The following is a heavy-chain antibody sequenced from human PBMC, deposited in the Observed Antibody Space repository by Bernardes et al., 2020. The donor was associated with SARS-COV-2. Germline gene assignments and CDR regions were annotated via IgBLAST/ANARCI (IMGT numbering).Heavy chain of an antibody. V-gene: IGHV4-4*02. D-gene: IGHD3-3*01. J-gene: IGHJ4*02. Sequence: SETLSLTFTVSGGSVNSSNWWIWVRQPPGKGLEWIGDIYHSGATNYNPSLKSRVTISLDKSKNQFSLRLTSVTAADTAVFYCARASGFYPDYWGQGTLVTVSS. CDR2: IYHSGAT. CDR3: ARASGFYPDY. CDR1: GGSVNSSNW.